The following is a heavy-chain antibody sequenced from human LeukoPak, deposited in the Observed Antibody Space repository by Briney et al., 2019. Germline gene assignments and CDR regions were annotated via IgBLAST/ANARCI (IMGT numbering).Heavy chain of an antibody. CDR3: ATFYCSSTSCYIDYYYGMDV. D-gene: IGHD2-2*02. Sequence: GASVKVSCKVSGYTLTELSMHWVRLAPGKGLEWMGGFDPEDGETIYAQKFQGRVTMTEDTSTDTAYMELSSLRSEDTAVYYCATFYCSSTSCYIDYYYGMDVWGQGTTVTVSS. J-gene: IGHJ6*02. CDR1: GYTLTELS. V-gene: IGHV1-24*01. CDR2: FDPEDGET.